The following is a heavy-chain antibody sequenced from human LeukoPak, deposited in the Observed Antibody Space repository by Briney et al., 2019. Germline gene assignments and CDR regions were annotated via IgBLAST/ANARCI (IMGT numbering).Heavy chain of an antibody. Sequence: PGGSLRLSCAASGFTFSSYAMHWVRQAPGKGLEGVAIISYDGSNKYYADSVKGRFTISRDNSKSTLYLQMNSLRAEDTAVYYCAREGIQLWFGGVGDWFDPWGQGTLVTVSS. D-gene: IGHD5-18*01. CDR3: AREGIQLWFGGVGDWFDP. CDR1: GFTFSSYA. CDR2: ISYDGSNK. V-gene: IGHV3-30-3*01. J-gene: IGHJ5*02.